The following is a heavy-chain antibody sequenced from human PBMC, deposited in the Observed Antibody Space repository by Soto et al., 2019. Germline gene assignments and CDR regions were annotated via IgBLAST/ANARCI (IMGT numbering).Heavy chain of an antibody. CDR2: FDPEDGET. CDR1: GYTLTELS. D-gene: IGHD2-15*01. Sequence: ASVKVSCKVSGYTLTELSMHWVRQAPGKGLEWMGGFDPEDGETIYAQKFQGRVTMTEDTSTDTAYMGLSSLRSEDTAVYYCATRPGYCSGGSCYSYAFDIWGQGTMVTVSS. J-gene: IGHJ3*02. V-gene: IGHV1-24*01. CDR3: ATRPGYCSGGSCYSYAFDI.